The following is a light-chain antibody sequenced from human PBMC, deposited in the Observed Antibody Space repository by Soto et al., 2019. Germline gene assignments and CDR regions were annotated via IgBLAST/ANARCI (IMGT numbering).Light chain of an antibody. J-gene: IGKJ1*01. CDR2: DAS. CDR3: QQYYRLPWT. CDR1: QSVSSN. Sequence: IVMTQSPATLSLSPGERATLSCRASQSVSSNLAWYQQKPGQAPRLLIYDASTRATGIPARFSGSGSGTEFTLTISSLQSEDFAVYCCQQYYRLPWTFGRGTKVDIK. V-gene: IGKV3-15*01.